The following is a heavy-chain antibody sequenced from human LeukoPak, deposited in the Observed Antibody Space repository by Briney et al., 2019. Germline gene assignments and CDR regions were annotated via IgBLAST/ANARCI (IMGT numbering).Heavy chain of an antibody. J-gene: IGHJ4*02. D-gene: IGHD3-10*01. CDR1: GGSFSGYY. CDR3: ARAPRYYYGSGSYKGYYFDY. V-gene: IGHV4-34*01. Sequence: SETLSLTCAVYGGSFSGYYWSWIRRPPGKGLEWIGEINHSGSTNYNPSLKSRVTISVDTSKNQFSLKLSSVTAADTAVYYCARAPRYYYGSGSYKGYYFDYWGQGTLVTVSS. CDR2: INHSGST.